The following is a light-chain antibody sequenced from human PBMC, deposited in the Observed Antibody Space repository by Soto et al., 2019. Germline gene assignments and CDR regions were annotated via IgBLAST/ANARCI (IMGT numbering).Light chain of an antibody. CDR3: QQYCSSQS. V-gene: IGKV3-20*01. Sequence: EIVLTQSPGTLSLSPGERATLSCRASQSVSSSYLAWYQQKPGQAPRLLIYGASSRATGIPDRFSGSGSGTYFTLTISRLEPEEFAVYYCQQYCSSQSFGQGTKVETK. CDR1: QSVSSSY. CDR2: GAS. J-gene: IGKJ1*01.